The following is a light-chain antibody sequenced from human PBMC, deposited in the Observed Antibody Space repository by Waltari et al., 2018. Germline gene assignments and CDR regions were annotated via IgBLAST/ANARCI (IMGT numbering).Light chain of an antibody. V-gene: IGLV3-1*01. CDR1: TLGAKY. J-gene: IGLJ2*01. CDR2: QDV. Sequence: SYELTQPPSVSVSPGQTATITCSGDTLGAKYVSWYQQRPGHSPMLVIYQDVKRPSGIPERFSGANSGDTATLTISGTQAMDEADYYCQTWDSSVVFGGGTKLTVL. CDR3: QTWDSSVV.